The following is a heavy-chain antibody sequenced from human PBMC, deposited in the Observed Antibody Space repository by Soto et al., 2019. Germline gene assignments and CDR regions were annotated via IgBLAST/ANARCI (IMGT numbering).Heavy chain of an antibody. J-gene: IGHJ2*01. Sequence: SETLSLTCAVYGASFSDSYWNWIRQPPGKGPEWIGEINHSGSTIYNTSLESRVTISLDTSRKQFTLKMRSATAADTAVYYCAREVPSRYFDLWGRGTPVTVSS. CDR3: AREVPSRYFDL. D-gene: IGHD1-1*01. CDR2: INHSGST. V-gene: IGHV4-34*01. CDR1: GASFSDSY.